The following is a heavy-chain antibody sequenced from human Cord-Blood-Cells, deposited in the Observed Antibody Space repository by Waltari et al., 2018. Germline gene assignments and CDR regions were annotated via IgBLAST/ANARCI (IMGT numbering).Heavy chain of an antibody. CDR3: ARPIAARPGGAFDI. D-gene: IGHD6-6*01. Sequence: QLQLQESGPGLVKPSETLSLTCTVSGGSISSSSYYWGWIRQPPGKGLEWIGSIYYSGSTYYNPSRKSRVPISVDTSKNQFSLKLSSVTAADTAVYYCARPIAARPGGAFDIWGQGTMVTVSS. CDR2: IYYSGST. CDR1: GGSISSSSYY. V-gene: IGHV4-39*01. J-gene: IGHJ3*02.